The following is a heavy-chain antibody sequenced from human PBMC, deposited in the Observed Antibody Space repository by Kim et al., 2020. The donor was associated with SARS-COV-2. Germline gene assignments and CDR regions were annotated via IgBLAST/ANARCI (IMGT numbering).Heavy chain of an antibody. CDR2: ISVSGDST. Sequence: GGSLRLSCAASGFNFNSYAMNWFRQGPGMGLEYISAISVSGDSTYYADTVEGRFTISRDNSQNTLSLQLNNLSAADTAIYFCAKSRYPYCANTKCFSSDDFDYWGRGTVVTVSS. CDR3: AKSRYPYCANTKCFSSDDFDY. D-gene: IGHD2-8*01. J-gene: IGHJ4*02. CDR1: GFNFNSYA. V-gene: IGHV3-23*01.